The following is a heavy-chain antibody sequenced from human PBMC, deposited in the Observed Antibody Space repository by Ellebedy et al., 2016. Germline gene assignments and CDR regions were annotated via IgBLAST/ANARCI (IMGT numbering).Heavy chain of an antibody. V-gene: IGHV3-48*02. CDR1: GFTFTSYS. J-gene: IGHJ3*01. CDR2: ISPTSGSTI. D-gene: IGHD3-16*01. Sequence: GGSLRLXXAVSGFTFTSYSMKWVRQTPGKGLEWVSYISPTSGSTIYYADSVKGRFTISRDNAKNSVYPQMNSLRDEDTAVYYCTRGGLDNSFDVWGQGTMVTVSS. CDR3: TRGGLDNSFDV.